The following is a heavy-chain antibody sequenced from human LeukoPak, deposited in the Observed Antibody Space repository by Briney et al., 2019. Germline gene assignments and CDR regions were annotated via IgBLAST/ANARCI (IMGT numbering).Heavy chain of an antibody. J-gene: IGHJ4*02. D-gene: IGHD2-2*01. CDR2: INHSGST. Sequence: WETLSLTCAVYGGSFSGHYWSWIRQPPGKGLEWIGEINHSGSTNYNPSLKSRVTISVDTPKNQFSLKLSSVTAADTGVYYCARGQYRRDYWGQGTLVTVSS. V-gene: IGHV4-34*01. CDR1: GGSFSGHY. CDR3: ARGQYRRDY.